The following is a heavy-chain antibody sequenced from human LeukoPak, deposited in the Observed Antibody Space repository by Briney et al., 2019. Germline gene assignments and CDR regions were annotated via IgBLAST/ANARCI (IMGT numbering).Heavy chain of an antibody. J-gene: IGHJ3*01. Sequence: SETLSLTCTVSGDSISNSNYYWGWIRQPPGKGLEWIGSIYYSGTTYYNPSLKSRVTISVDTSKNQFSLKLSSVAAADTAVYYCARDRPGPRGQGTMVTVSS. CDR1: GDSISNSNYY. CDR2: IYYSGTT. V-gene: IGHV4-39*07. D-gene: IGHD3-10*01. CDR3: ARDRPGP.